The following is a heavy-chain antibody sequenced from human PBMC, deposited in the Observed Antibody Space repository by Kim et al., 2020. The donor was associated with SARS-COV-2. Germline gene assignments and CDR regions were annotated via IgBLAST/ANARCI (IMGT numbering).Heavy chain of an antibody. V-gene: IGHV3-30*18. J-gene: IGHJ4*02. CDR1: GFTFSSYG. CDR3: AKDLDRAIQTYYYDSSGYDY. Sequence: GGSLRLSCAASGFTFSSYGMHWVRQAPGKGREWVAVISYDGSNKYYADSVKGRFTISRDNSKNTLYLQMNSLRAEDTAVYYCAKDLDRAIQTYYYDSSGYDYWGQGTLVTVSS. D-gene: IGHD3-22*01. CDR2: ISYDGSNK.